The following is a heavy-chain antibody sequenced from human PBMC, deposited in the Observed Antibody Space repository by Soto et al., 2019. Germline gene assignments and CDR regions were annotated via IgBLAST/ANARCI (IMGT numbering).Heavy chain of an antibody. CDR1: GGSVTSYY. CDR3: ARGSFSSSSSWFDP. J-gene: IGHJ5*02. V-gene: IGHV4-59*06. CDR2: IYYSGRT. D-gene: IGHD6-6*01. Sequence: SETLSLTCTVSGGSVTSYYWSWIRQHPGKGLEWIGYIYYSGRTYYNPSLHSRVSIAVDATENQFSLKLTSVTAADTSVYYCARGSFSSSSSWFDPWGRGTLVTVSS.